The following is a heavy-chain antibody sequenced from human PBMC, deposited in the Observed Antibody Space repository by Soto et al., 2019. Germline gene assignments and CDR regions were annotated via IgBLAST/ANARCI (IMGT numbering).Heavy chain of an antibody. CDR3: ARVFYDYIWGSYRPSSSEFDY. CDR1: GFTFSSYW. V-gene: IGHV3-7*01. D-gene: IGHD3-16*02. J-gene: IGHJ4*02. CDR2: IKQDGSEK. Sequence: GSLRLSCAASGFTFSSYWMSWVRQAPGKGLEWVANIKQDGSEKYYVDSVKGRFTISRDNAKNSLYLQMNSLRAEDTAVYYCARVFYDYIWGSYRPSSSEFDYWGQGTLVTVSS.